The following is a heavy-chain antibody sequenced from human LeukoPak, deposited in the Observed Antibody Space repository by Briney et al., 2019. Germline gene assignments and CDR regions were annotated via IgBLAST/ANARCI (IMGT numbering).Heavy chain of an antibody. Sequence: GASVKVSCKASGYTFTSYAMHWVRQAPGQRLEWMGWINAGNGNTKYSQKFQGRVTITRDTSASTAYMELSSLRSEDTAVYYCARDQRYFEYFQHWGQGTLVTVSS. CDR2: INAGNGNT. CDR1: GYTFTSYA. D-gene: IGHD3-9*01. CDR3: ARDQRYFEYFQH. V-gene: IGHV1-3*01. J-gene: IGHJ1*01.